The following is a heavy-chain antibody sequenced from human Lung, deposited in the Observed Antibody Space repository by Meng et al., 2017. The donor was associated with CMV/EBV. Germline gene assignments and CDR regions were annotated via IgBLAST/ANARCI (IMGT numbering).Heavy chain of an antibody. CDR3: ARDSPGGYGYFDS. CDR1: DGFTTSDDYY. V-gene: IGHV4-30-4*01. J-gene: IGHJ4*02. CDR2: IHYSGTT. D-gene: IGHD5-12*01. Sequence: QLRGSGPGLVKPSQTLSLTCTVSDGFTTSDDYYWSWIRQPPGKGLEWIGYIHYSGTTYYNPSLKSRIAISLDTSKNQFSLNLNSVTAADAAVYYCARDSPGGYGYFDSWGQGTLVTVSS.